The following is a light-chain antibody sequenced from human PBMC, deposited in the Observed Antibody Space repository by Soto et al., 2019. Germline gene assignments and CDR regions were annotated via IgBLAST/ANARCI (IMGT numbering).Light chain of an antibody. CDR2: GAS. V-gene: IGKV3-15*01. Sequence: EIVLTQSPGTLSLSPWERATLSCRASQSVSSYLAWYQQKPGQAPRLLIYGASTRATGIPARFSGSGSGTEFTLTISSLQSEDFAVYYCQQYNNWPWTFGQGTKVDI. CDR1: QSVSSY. J-gene: IGKJ1*01. CDR3: QQYNNWPWT.